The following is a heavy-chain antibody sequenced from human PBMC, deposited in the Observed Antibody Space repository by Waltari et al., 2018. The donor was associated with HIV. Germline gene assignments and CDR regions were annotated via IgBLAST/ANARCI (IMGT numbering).Heavy chain of an antibody. CDR1: GFTFSGYA. J-gene: IGHJ4*02. V-gene: IGHV3-23*01. CDR3: AKDQYGLFDH. CDR2: IGGAGHKT. D-gene: IGHD4-17*01. Sequence: EVQLLESGGGLVQPGGSLRLSCSASGFTFSGYAMSWVRQVPGKGLQWGSVIGGAGHKTYYADSVKGRFTISRDNSKNTLYLQMNSQTAEDTAVYYCAKDQYGLFDHWGQGTLVTVSP.